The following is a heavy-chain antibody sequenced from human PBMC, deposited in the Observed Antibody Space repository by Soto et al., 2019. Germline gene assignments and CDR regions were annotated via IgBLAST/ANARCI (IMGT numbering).Heavy chain of an antibody. CDR2: IYYSGST. V-gene: IGHV4-31*03. J-gene: IGHJ5*02. D-gene: IGHD3-3*01. Sequence: QVQLQESGPGLVKPSQTLSLTCTVSGGAISSGDYYWSWIRQHPGKGLEWIGYIYYSGSTYYNPSLKSRVTFSVDTSKTQFSLKLSSVTAADTAVYYCARWWSGSRQGFDPWGQGTLVTVSS. CDR1: GGAISSGDYY. CDR3: ARWWSGSRQGFDP.